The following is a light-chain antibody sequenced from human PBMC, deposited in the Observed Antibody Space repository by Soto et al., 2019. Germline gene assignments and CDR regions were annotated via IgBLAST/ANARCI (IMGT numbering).Light chain of an antibody. V-gene: IGKV3D-15*01. CDR3: QQYNKWPPT. CDR2: GAS. Sequence: EVVMTQSPATLSVSPGETATLSSTACETVATNLAWYQQKPGQAPRLLISGASNGATGTPDRCSGSGAGTDFTLTISSLQSEDFAVYCCQQYNKWPPTFGQGTRLEIK. CDR1: ETVATN. J-gene: IGKJ5*01.